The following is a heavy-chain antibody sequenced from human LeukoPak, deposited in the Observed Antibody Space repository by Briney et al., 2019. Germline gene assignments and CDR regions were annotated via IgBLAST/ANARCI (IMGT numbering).Heavy chain of an antibody. D-gene: IGHD3-22*01. V-gene: IGHV4-30-4*01. Sequence: SQTLSLTCTGSGGSISSGDYYWTWIRQPPGKGLEWIGYIYYSGSTHYNPSLKSRVSISVDTAKNQFSLNLSSVTAADTAVYYCARDQNKYDSSGYYYYQYGMDVWGQGTTVTVSS. CDR2: IYYSGST. CDR1: GGSISSGDYY. J-gene: IGHJ6*02. CDR3: ARDQNKYDSSGYYYYQYGMDV.